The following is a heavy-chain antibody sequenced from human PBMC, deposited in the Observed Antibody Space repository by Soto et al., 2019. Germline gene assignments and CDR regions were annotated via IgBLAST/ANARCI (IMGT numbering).Heavy chain of an antibody. Sequence: QVQLVQSGAEVKEPGDSVRVSCEASGYTFTAYYIHWVRRAPGQGLEWMGWINPKFGDTTYAQDFQGRVAMTWDMSISTVYMELSRLTSDDTAIYYCARNMDYYYGRGSGNGHGVWGQGTTVTVFS. CDR2: INPKFGDT. V-gene: IGHV1-2*02. CDR3: ARNMDYYYGRGSGNGHGV. CDR1: GYTFTAYY. J-gene: IGHJ6*02. D-gene: IGHD3-10*02.